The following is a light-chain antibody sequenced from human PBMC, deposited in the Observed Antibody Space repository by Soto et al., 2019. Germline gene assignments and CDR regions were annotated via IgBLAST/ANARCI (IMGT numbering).Light chain of an antibody. V-gene: IGLV2-8*01. J-gene: IGLJ1*01. CDR2: EVS. CDR1: SSDVGGYNY. CDR3: VSYAGSDNLV. Sequence: QSAPTQPPSASGSPGQSVTISCTGTSSDVGGYNYVSWFQHHPGKAPKLIIYEVSKRTSGVPDRFSGCKSGNTASLTVSGLQAEDEADYYCVSYAGSDNLVFGTGTKLTVL.